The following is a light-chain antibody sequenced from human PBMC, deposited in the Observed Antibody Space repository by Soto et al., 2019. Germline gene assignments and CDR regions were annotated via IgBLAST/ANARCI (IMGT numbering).Light chain of an antibody. V-gene: IGLV1-44*01. Sequence: QSVLTQPPSASGTPGQRGTISWSGSSSNIGRNIVNWYQQVPGTAPKLLIYNYNQRPSGVPDRFSGSKSGTSASLAIMGLQSEDEADYYCAAWDDGLNGSVFGAGTKLTVL. J-gene: IGLJ1*01. CDR1: SSNIGRNI. CDR2: NYN. CDR3: AAWDDGLNGSV.